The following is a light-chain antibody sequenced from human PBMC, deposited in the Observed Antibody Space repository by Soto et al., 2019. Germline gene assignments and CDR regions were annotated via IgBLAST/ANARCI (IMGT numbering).Light chain of an antibody. V-gene: IGLV1-47*01. Sequence: QSVLTQPPSESGTPGQTVTISSSGGTSNIGTNYVSWYQHLPGTAPKLLIYGNNQRPSGVPDRFSGSKSGTSASLAISGLRSDDEADYYCAVWDDSLSGVVFGGGTKLTVL. CDR3: AVWDDSLSGVV. CDR2: GNN. CDR1: TSNIGTNY. J-gene: IGLJ3*02.